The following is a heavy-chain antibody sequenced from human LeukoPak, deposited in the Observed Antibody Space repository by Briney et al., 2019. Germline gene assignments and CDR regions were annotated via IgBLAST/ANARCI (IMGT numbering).Heavy chain of an antibody. J-gene: IGHJ4*02. Sequence: GGSLRLSCAASGSTFSSYAMSWVRQAPGKGLEWVSAISGSGGSTYYADSVKGRFTISRDNSKNTLYLQMNSLRAEDTAVYYCAKDLGHYYDSSGTQFDYWGQGTLVTVSS. V-gene: IGHV3-23*01. CDR3: AKDLGHYYDSSGTQFDY. D-gene: IGHD3-22*01. CDR1: GSTFSSYA. CDR2: ISGSGGST.